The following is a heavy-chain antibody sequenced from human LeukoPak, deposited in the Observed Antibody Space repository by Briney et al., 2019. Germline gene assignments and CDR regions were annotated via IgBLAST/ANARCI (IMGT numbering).Heavy chain of an antibody. CDR3: ARGYCSSTSCPFDY. J-gene: IGHJ4*02. CDR2: INHSGST. Sequence: SETLSLTCAVYGGSFSGYYWSWIRQPPGKGLEWIGEINHSGSTNYNPSLKSRVTISVDTSKNQFSLKLSSVTAADTAVYYCARGYCSSTSCPFDYWGQGTLVTVSS. V-gene: IGHV4-34*01. D-gene: IGHD2-2*01. CDR1: GGSFSGYY.